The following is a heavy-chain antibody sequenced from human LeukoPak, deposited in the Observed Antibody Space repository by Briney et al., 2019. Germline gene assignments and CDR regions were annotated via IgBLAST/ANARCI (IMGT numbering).Heavy chain of an antibody. Sequence: GGSLRLSCAASGFTFSSYAMSWVRQAPGKGLEWVSAISGSGGSTYYADSVKGRFTISRDNSKNTLYLQMNGLRAEDTAVYYCAKVRGYSYDNDYWGQGTLVTVSS. CDR3: AKVRGYSYDNDY. CDR1: GFTFSSYA. D-gene: IGHD5-18*01. V-gene: IGHV3-23*01. CDR2: ISGSGGST. J-gene: IGHJ4*02.